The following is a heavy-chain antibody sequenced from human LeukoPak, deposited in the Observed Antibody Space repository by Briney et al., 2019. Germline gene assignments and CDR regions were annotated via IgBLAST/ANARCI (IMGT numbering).Heavy chain of an antibody. D-gene: IGHD3-10*01. V-gene: IGHV1-8*01. CDR2: MNPNSGNT. Sequence: ASVKVSCKASGYTFTSYDINWVRQATGQGLEWMGWMNPNSGNTGYAQKFQGRVTMTRNTSISTAYMELSSLRSEDTAVYYCARDPYYYGSGSLYQSFDYWGQGTLVTVSS. CDR1: GYTFTSYD. CDR3: ARDPYYYGSGSLYQSFDY. J-gene: IGHJ4*02.